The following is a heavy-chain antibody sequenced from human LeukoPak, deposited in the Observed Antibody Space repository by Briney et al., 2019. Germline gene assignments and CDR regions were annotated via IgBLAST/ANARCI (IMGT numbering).Heavy chain of an antibody. CDR1: GFTFSNPW. Sequence: GGSLRLSCAASGFTFSNPWMSWVRQAPGKGLEWVSYISSSSSSTIYYADSVKGRFTISRDNAKNSLYLQMNSLRAEDTAVYYCARDLTSYYYDSSGYYYGPDYWGQGTLVTVSS. D-gene: IGHD3-22*01. CDR3: ARDLTSYYYDSSGYYYGPDY. V-gene: IGHV3-48*04. CDR2: ISSSSSSTI. J-gene: IGHJ4*02.